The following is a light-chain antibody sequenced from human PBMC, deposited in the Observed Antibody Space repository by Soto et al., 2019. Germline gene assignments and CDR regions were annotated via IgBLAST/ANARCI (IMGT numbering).Light chain of an antibody. CDR2: AAS. CDR3: QQRSNWPTLT. CDR1: QSISSF. V-gene: IGKV1-39*01. Sequence: DIQMTQSPSSLSASVGDRVTITCRASQSISSFLNWYQQKPXKAPKLMLYAASSLQSGVPSRFSGSGSGTDFTLTISSLEPEDFAVYYCQQRSNWPTLTFGGGTKVDI. J-gene: IGKJ4*01.